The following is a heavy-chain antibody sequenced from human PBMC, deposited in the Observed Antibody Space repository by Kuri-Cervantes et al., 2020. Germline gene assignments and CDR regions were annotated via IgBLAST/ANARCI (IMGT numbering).Heavy chain of an antibody. D-gene: IGHD6-13*01. CDR2: ISSSSSYI. J-gene: IGHJ3*02. Sequence: GESLKISCAASGFTFSSCSMNWVRQAPGKGLEWVSAISSSSSYIYYADSVKGRFTISRDNAKNSLYLQMDSLRAEDTALYYCAKVRRQQLPSPPDAFDIWGQGTMVTVSS. V-gene: IGHV3-21*04. CDR1: GFTFSSCS. CDR3: AKVRRQQLPSPPDAFDI.